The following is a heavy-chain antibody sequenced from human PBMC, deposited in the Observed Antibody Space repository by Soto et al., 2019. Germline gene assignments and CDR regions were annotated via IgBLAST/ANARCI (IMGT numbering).Heavy chain of an antibody. CDR2: VNTNGGST. Sequence: GGSLRLSCATSGFTFSSYVTSWVRQAPGKGLEWVSAVNTNGGSTYYADSGKGRFTISRDNSKSTLYLQMKNLRAEDTAVYYCARVSSGWYNTPPYWYFDLWGRGTLVTVSS. V-gene: IGHV3-23*01. J-gene: IGHJ2*01. CDR3: ARVSSGWYNTPPYWYFDL. D-gene: IGHD6-19*01. CDR1: GFTFSSYV.